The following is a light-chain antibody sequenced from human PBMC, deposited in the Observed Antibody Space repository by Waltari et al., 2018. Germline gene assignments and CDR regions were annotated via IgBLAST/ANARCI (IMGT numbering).Light chain of an antibody. V-gene: IGKV1-5*01. J-gene: IGKJ1*01. CDR1: QSCKKV. CDR3: QQFKSTPWT. Sequence: DIQMTQSPSTLSASVWDRVTITCRASQSCKKVFAWLQQKPGNAPRLLIYEASKLESGVPSRFSGSGSGTEFTLTISSLQPDDFATYFCQQFKSTPWTFGQGTRVEIK. CDR2: EAS.